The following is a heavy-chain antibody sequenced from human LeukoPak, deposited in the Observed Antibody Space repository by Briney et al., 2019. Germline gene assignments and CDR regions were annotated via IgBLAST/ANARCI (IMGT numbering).Heavy chain of an antibody. Sequence: PGGSLRLSCAASGFTFSSYAMSWVRQAPGKGLEWVSAISGSSGSTYYADSVKGRFTISRDNSKNTLYLQMNSLRAEDTAVYYCAKAKSIGWELPSFDYWGQGTLVTVSS. CDR2: ISGSSGST. CDR1: GFTFSSYA. J-gene: IGHJ4*02. V-gene: IGHV3-23*01. D-gene: IGHD1-26*01. CDR3: AKAKSIGWELPSFDY.